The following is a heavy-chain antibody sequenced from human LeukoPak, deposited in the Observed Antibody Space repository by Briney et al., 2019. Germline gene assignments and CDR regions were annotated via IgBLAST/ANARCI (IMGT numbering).Heavy chain of an antibody. CDR3: AKDLEWLVTSYYYYGMGV. D-gene: IGHD3-3*01. J-gene: IGHJ6*02. V-gene: IGHV3-23*01. CDR1: GFTFSIYA. Sequence: GGSLRLSCAASGFTFSIYAMSWVRQAPGKGLELVSTISGSGATTFYADSVKGRFTISRDNSKNTLHLQMNSLRAEDTAVYYCAKDLEWLVTSYYYYGMGVWGQGTTVTVSS. CDR2: ISGSGATT.